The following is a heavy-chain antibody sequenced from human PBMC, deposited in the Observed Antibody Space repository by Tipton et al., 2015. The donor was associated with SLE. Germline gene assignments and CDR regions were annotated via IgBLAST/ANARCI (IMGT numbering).Heavy chain of an antibody. CDR2: ISYDGSNK. D-gene: IGHD6-13*01. CDR3: ARSNWITYSSILDY. V-gene: IGHV3-30-3*01. Sequence: SLRLSCAASGFIFSSYAMHWVRQDPGKGLEWVAVISYDGSNKNYADSVKGRFTISRDNSKNTLYLQMNSLRGENTAVYYCARSNWITYSSILDYGGQPTLFTVSS. CDR1: GFIFSSYA. J-gene: IGHJ4*02.